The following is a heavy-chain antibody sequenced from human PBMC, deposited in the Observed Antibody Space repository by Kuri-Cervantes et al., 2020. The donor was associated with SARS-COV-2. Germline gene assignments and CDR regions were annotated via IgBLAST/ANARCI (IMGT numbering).Heavy chain of an antibody. CDR1: GYTFTNYF. CDR3: ARVFGHQQLGEDY. V-gene: IGHV1-18*04. Sequence: ASVKVSCKASGYTFTNYFMHWVRQAPGQGLERMGWISAYNGNTNYAQKLQGRVTMTTDTSTSTAYMELRSLRSDDTAVYYCARVFGHQQLGEDYWGQGTLVTVSS. J-gene: IGHJ4*02. D-gene: IGHD6-13*01. CDR2: ISAYNGNT.